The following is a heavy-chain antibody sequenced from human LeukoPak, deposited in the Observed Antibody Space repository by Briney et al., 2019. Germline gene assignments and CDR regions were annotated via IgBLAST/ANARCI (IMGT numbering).Heavy chain of an antibody. CDR3: ASLAVVVPAAMI. J-gene: IGHJ4*02. D-gene: IGHD2-2*01. V-gene: IGHV4-30-2*01. CDR2: IYHSGST. CDR1: GGSISSGGYS. Sequence: SQTLSLTCAVSGGSISSGGYSWRWIRQPPGTGLEWIGYIYHSGSTYYNPSLKSRVTISVDRSKNQFSLKLSSVTAADTAVYYCASLAVVVPAAMIWGQGTLVTVSS.